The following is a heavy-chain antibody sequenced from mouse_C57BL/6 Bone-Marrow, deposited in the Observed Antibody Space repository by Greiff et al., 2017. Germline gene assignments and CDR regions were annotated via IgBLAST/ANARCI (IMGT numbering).Heavy chain of an antibody. CDR3: ATTGWGY. CDR1: GYTFTSYW. D-gene: IGHD1-1*01. CDR2: INPSSGYT. J-gene: IGHJ2*01. V-gene: IGHV1-7*01. Sequence: VQLQQSGAELAKPGASVKMSCKASGYTFTSYWMHWVKQRPGKGLEWIGYINPSSGYTKYNQKFKDKATLTADKSSRTAYMQLSSLTYEDSAVYYCATTGWGYWGQGTTLTVSS.